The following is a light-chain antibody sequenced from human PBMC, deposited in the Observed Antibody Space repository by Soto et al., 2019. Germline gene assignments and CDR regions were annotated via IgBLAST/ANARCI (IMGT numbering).Light chain of an antibody. J-gene: IGKJ2*01. CDR1: QSVSSSY. CDR3: QHYGRSPYT. Sequence: EIVLTQSPGTLSLSPGERATLSCRASQSVSSSYLAWYQQKPGQAPRLLIYGASSRATGIPDRFSGSGSGTDFTITISRLEPEDFAVYYCQHYGRSPYTFGQGTKLEIK. CDR2: GAS. V-gene: IGKV3-20*01.